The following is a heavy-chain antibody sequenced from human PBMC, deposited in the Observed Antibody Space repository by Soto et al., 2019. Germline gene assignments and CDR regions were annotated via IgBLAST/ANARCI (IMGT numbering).Heavy chain of an antibody. V-gene: IGHV1-18*01. CDR1: GYTFTSYG. CDR2: ISAYNGST. Sequence: ASVKVSCKASGYTFTSYGISWVRQAPGQGLEWMGWISAYNGSTNYAQKLQGRVTMTTDTSTSTAYMELRSLRSDDTAVYYCQIQIAAAGPGYFDYWGQGTLVTVSS. CDR3: QIQIAAAGPGYFDY. J-gene: IGHJ4*02. D-gene: IGHD6-13*01.